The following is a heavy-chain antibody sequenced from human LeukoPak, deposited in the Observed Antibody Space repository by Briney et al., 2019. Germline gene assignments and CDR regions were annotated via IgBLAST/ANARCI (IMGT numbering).Heavy chain of an antibody. J-gene: IGHJ4*02. Sequence: SETLSLTCTVSGVSISSSSYYWAWIRQPPGKGLEWIGSIYYSGRTYSNPSLKSRVTISVDTSKNQFSLKLSSVTAADRAVFYCARHVESQGRGGLGFDYWGQGTLVTVSS. CDR1: GVSISSSSYY. CDR2: IYYSGRT. V-gene: IGHV4-39*01. D-gene: IGHD3-16*01. CDR3: ARHVESQGRGGLGFDY.